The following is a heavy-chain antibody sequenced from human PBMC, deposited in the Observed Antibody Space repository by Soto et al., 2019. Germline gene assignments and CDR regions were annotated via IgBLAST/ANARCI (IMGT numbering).Heavy chain of an antibody. CDR2: IYYSGST. D-gene: IGHD6-19*01. J-gene: IGHJ4*02. Sequence: SETLFLTCTVSGGSISSSSYYWGWIRQPPGKGLEWIGSIYYSGSTYYNLSLKSRVTISVDTSKNQFSLKLSSVTAADTAVYYCARLSVAGQTVDYWGQGTLVTVSS. V-gene: IGHV4-39*01. CDR3: ARLSVAGQTVDY. CDR1: GGSISSSSYY.